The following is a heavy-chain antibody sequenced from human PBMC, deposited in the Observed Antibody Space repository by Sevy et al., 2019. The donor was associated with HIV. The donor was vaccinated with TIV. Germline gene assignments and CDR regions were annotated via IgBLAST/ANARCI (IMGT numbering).Heavy chain of an antibody. CDR2: IRNKAYDGTT. D-gene: IGHD6-19*01. CDR3: TRDPTEGIAVAGNWYDP. Sequence: GGSLRLSCKASGFTFGDYAMSWFRQAPGKGLEWVGFIRNKAYDGTTEYAASVKGRFTIARDDSKGIAYLQLNTLKTEVTAVYYCTRDPTEGIAVAGNWYDPWGQGSLVTVSS. J-gene: IGHJ5*02. V-gene: IGHV3-49*03. CDR1: GFTFGDYA.